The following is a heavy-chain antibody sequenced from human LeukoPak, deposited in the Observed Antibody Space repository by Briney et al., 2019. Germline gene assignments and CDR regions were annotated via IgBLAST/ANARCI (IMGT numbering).Heavy chain of an antibody. V-gene: IGHV1-69*04. J-gene: IGHJ4*02. CDR3: ARVARYGGFDY. CDR2: IIPILGIA. CDR1: GGTFSSYA. Sequence: ASVKVSCKASGGTFSSYAISWVRQAPGQGLEWMGRIIPILGIANYAQKFQGRVTITADKSTSTAYMELSSLRSEDTAVYYCARVARYGGFDYWGQGTLVTVSS. D-gene: IGHD3-10*01.